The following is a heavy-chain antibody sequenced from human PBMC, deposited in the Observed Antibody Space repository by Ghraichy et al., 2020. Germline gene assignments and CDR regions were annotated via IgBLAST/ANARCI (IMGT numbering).Heavy chain of an antibody. Sequence: SETLSLTCTVSGGSISSYYWSWIRQPPGKGLEWIGYIYYSGSTNYNPSLKSRVTISVDTSKNQFSLKLSSVTAADTAVYYCARQKERFLEWWGDSYPDAFDIWGQGTMVTVSS. J-gene: IGHJ3*02. V-gene: IGHV4-59*08. CDR2: IYYSGST. D-gene: IGHD3-3*01. CDR1: GGSISSYY. CDR3: ARQKERFLEWWGDSYPDAFDI.